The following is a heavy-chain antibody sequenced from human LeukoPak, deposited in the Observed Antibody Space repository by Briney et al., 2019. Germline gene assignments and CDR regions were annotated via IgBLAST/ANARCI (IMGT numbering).Heavy chain of an antibody. Sequence: PGGSLRLSRAASGFTFSSYAMSWVRQAPGKGLEWVSAASGSGSTTYYADSVKGRCTISRDNSKNTLYLQMNSLRAEDTALYYCAKGYYYDSSGPSGGAFDIWGQGTMITVSS. D-gene: IGHD3-22*01. CDR3: AKGYYYDSSGPSGGAFDI. J-gene: IGHJ3*02. CDR2: ASGSGSTT. CDR1: GFTFSSYA. V-gene: IGHV3-23*01.